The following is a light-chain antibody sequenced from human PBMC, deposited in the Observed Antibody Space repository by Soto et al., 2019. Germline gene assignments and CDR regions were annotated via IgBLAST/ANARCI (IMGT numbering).Light chain of an antibody. CDR2: DVN. CDR3: TSWTTSTTMI. V-gene: IGLV2-14*03. J-gene: IGLJ2*01. Sequence: QAVVTQPASVSGSPGQSITISCTGTSSDIGAYNFVSWYQQHPGKAPKLMLYDVNIRPSGVSNRFSGSKSGNTASLTISGPQAEDEADYYCTSWTTSTTMIFGGGTKLTVL. CDR1: SSDIGAYNF.